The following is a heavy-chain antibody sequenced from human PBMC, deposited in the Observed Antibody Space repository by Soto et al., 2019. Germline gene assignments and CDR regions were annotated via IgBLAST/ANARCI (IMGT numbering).Heavy chain of an antibody. V-gene: IGHV3-23*01. CDR2: ISGSGGTT. Sequence: EVQVLESGGALVQPGGSLRLSCAASGFTFSNYAMSWVRQAPGKGLEWVSSISGSGGTTYYADSVKGRLTLSRDNSKNRLYSQMNSLRVEDTAVDYCAKNNMGYYLDYWGQGTLVTVSS. D-gene: IGHD3-10*01. CDR3: AKNNMGYYLDY. CDR1: GFTFSNYA. J-gene: IGHJ4*02.